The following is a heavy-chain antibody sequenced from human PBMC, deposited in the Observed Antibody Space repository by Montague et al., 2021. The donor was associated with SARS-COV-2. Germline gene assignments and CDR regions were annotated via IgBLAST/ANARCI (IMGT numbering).Heavy chain of an antibody. V-gene: IGHV4-59*11. CDR2: IYYSGST. CDR1: GGSISSHY. CDR3: ARDLGDY. J-gene: IGHJ4*02. Sequence: SETRSLTCTVSGGSISSHYWSWIRQPPGKGLEWIGYIYYSGSTNYNPSLKSRVAISVDTSKNQFSLKLSSVTAADTAVYYCARDLGDYWGQGTLVTVSS.